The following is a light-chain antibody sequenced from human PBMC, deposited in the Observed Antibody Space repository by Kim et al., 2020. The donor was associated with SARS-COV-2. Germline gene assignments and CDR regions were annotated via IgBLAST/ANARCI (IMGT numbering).Light chain of an antibody. J-gene: IGLJ2*01. CDR2: SND. CDR3: AAWDDSLNGVV. V-gene: IGLV1-44*01. Sequence: GQRVTISCSGSSSNIGSNTVNWYQQLPGTAPKLLICSNDQRPSGVPDRFSGSKSGTSASLAISGLRSEDEADYYCAAWDDSLNGVVFCGGTQLTVL. CDR1: SSNIGSNT.